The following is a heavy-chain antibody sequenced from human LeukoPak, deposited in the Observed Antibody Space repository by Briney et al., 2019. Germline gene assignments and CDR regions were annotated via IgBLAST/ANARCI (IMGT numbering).Heavy chain of an antibody. J-gene: IGHJ4*02. V-gene: IGHV5-51*01. CDR2: IYPGDSGT. CDR3: ARQRIAGYYFDY. D-gene: IGHD6-13*01. Sequence: GESLKISCQGSGYSFTSYWIGWVRQMPGKGLEWMGIIYPGDSGTKYSPSLQDQVTISVDKSISTAYLQWSSLKASDSAMYYCARQRIAGYYFDYWGQGTLVTVSS. CDR1: GYSFTSYW.